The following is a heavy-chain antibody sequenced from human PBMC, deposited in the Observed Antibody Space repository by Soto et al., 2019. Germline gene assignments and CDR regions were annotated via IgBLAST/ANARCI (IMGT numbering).Heavy chain of an antibody. Sequence: EVQLLESGGGLAQPGGSLRLSCAASGFTFSPYAMAWVRQAPGEGLEWVAVITNAGGATLHADYAKGRFTIVRANSKNTPDLRKNSHRAEDTAIYYWAKEEEGGYPGSRVFGSGGQGARGTVCS. V-gene: IGHV3-23*01. CDR2: ITNAGGAT. D-gene: IGHD3-10*01. CDR1: GFTFSPYA. J-gene: IGHJ4*02. CDR3: AKEEEGGYPGSRVFGS.